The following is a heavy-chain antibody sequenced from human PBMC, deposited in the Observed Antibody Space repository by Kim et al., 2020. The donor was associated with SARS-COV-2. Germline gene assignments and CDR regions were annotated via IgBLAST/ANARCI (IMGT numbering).Heavy chain of an antibody. CDR2: TYYRSKWYN. CDR1: GDSVSSNSAA. J-gene: IGHJ6*02. CDR3: ARGRTIFGVVTNYYYGMDV. D-gene: IGHD3-3*01. Sequence: SQTLSLTCAISGDSVSSNSAAWNWIRQSPSRGLEWLGRTYYRSKWYNDYAVSVKSRITINPDTSKNQFSLQLNSVTPEDTAVYYCARGRTIFGVVTNYYYGMDVWGQGTTVTVSS. V-gene: IGHV6-1*01.